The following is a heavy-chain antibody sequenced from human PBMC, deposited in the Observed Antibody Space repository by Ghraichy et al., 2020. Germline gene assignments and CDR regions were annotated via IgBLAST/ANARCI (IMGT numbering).Heavy chain of an antibody. V-gene: IGHV3-23*01. CDR2: ISGSGGST. Sequence: GGSLRLSCAASGFTFSSYAMSWVRQAPGKGLEWVSAISGSGGSTYYADSVKGRFTISRDNSKNTLYLQMNSLRAEDTAVYYCAKAALPAAIYYYYYGMDVWGQGTTVTVSS. CDR1: GFTFSSYA. J-gene: IGHJ6*02. CDR3: AKAALPAAIYYYYYGMDV. D-gene: IGHD2-2*02.